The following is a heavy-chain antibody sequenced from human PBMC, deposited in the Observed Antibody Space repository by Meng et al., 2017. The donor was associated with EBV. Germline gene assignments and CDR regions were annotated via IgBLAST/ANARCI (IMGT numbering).Heavy chain of an antibody. CDR2: LIPMSGAP. J-gene: IGHJ4*02. D-gene: IGHD3-10*01. CDR1: GGPFRSDA. V-gene: IGHV1-69*01. CDR3: ASESGRGFTPDF. Sequence: QGRVEHCGVEVQRPGSSVKISCKTSGGPFRSDAVSWVRQGPGQGLEWLGGLIPMSGAPHYAQKFQDRVTITADEYTRTHYMELSSLRSDDTAMYYCASESGRGFTPDFWGQGTLVTVSS.